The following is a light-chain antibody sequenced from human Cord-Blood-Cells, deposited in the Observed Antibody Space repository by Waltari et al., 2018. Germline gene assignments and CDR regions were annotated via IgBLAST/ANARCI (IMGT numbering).Light chain of an antibody. Sequence: QSALTKHPSASGSPGQSVTITCTGTINDVGGYNYFTWYQPHPGKAPKLMIYEVSKRPSGVPDRFSGSKSGNTASLTVAGLQAEDEADYYCSSYACSNNLVFGGGTKRTVL. CDR2: EVS. J-gene: IGLJ3*02. CDR1: INDVGGYNY. CDR3: SSYACSNNLV. V-gene: IGLV2-8*01.